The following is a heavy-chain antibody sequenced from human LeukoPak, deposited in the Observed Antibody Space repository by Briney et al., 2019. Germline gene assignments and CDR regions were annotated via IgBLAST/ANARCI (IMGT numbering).Heavy chain of an antibody. D-gene: IGHD3-10*01. CDR2: IKAKSDGGT. CDR1: GXTFTTAW. Sequence: KPGGSLRLSCAASGXTFTTAWVSWVRQAPGKGLEWVGRIKAKSDGGTDYAAPVRGRFTISRDDSKNTLYLQINSLRSEDTAVYYCSTFNEWFGESSSFDHWGQGTLVTVSS. CDR3: STFNEWFGESSSFDH. V-gene: IGHV3-15*01. J-gene: IGHJ4*02.